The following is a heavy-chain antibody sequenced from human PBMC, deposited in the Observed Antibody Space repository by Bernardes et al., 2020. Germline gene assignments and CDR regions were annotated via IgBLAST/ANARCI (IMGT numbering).Heavy chain of an antibody. CDR1: GYIFTSYW. Sequence: GESLKISCKGSGYIFTSYWIAWVRQMPGKGLEWMGIIYPDDSDTRYSPSFQGQVTISADKSINTAYLQWSSLKASDTAMYYCARRYCSSTYCRWFDPWGQGTLVTVSS. J-gene: IGHJ5*02. V-gene: IGHV5-51*01. D-gene: IGHD2-2*01. CDR2: IYPDDSDT. CDR3: ARRYCSSTYCRWFDP.